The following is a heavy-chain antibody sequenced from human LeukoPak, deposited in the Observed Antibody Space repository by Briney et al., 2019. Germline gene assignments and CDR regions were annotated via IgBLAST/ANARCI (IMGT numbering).Heavy chain of an antibody. V-gene: IGHV4-39*01. CDR3: ARRKTGTMEDY. D-gene: IGHD1-7*01. CDR1: GGSISSSSYY. CDR2: INYSGNT. Sequence: SETLSLTCTVSGGSISSSSYYWGWVRQPPGKGLEWIGTINYSGNTYYNPSLKSRVTISVDTSKSQFSLKLSSVTAADTAVYYCARRKTGTMEDYWGQGTLVTVSS. J-gene: IGHJ4*02.